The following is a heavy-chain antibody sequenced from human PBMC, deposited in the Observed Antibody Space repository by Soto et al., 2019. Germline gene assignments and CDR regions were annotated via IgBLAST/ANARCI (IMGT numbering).Heavy chain of an antibody. CDR3: ARVPASYYGSGSHAGY. CDR1: GYTFTSYY. J-gene: IGHJ4*02. CDR2: INPGGGST. D-gene: IGHD3-10*01. V-gene: IGHV1-46*01. Sequence: ASVKVSCKASGYTFTSYYMHWVRQAPGQGLEWMGIINPGGGSTSYAQKLQGRVTMTTDTSTSTAYMELRSLRSDDTAVYYCARVPASYYGSGSHAGYWGQGTLVTVSS.